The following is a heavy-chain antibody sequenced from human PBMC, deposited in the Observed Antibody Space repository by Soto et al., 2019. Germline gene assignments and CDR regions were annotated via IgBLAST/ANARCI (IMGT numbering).Heavy chain of an antibody. D-gene: IGHD1-26*01. J-gene: IGHJ4*02. Sequence: EVQLLESGGGLVQPGGSLRLSCAASGFTFSSYDMIWVRQAPGKGLEWVSAIRAGGDSTYYADSVKGRFTISRDNSRDTLYLQMNSLRAGDTAFCYCAEAHNNAHWDLHYWGLGTLLTVSS. CDR1: GFTFSSYD. V-gene: IGHV3-23*01. CDR2: IRAGGDST. CDR3: AEAHNNAHWDLHY.